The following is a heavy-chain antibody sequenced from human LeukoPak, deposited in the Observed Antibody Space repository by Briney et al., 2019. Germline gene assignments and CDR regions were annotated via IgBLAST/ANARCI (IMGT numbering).Heavy chain of an antibody. J-gene: IGHJ6*03. CDR3: AKEYCSSTSCYRNYYYMDV. CDR1: GFTFSSYG. Sequence: GGSLRLSCAASGFTFSSYGMHRVRQAPGKGLEWVAFIRYDGSNKYYADSMKGRFTISRDNSKNTLYPQMNSLRAEDTAVYYCAKEYCSSTSCYRNYYYMDVWGKGTTVTVSS. CDR2: IRYDGSNK. D-gene: IGHD2-2*01. V-gene: IGHV3-30*02.